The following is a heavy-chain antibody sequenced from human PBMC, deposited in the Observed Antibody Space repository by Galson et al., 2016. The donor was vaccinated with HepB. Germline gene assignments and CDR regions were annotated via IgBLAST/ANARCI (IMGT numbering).Heavy chain of an antibody. CDR3: ATLFNRYGLN. CDR1: IFTFPNYW. CDR2: IRQDGSEK. V-gene: IGHV3-7*01. D-gene: IGHD5-18*01. J-gene: IGHJ4*02. Sequence: SLRLSCAASIFTFPNYWMTWVRQAPGKGLEWVSNIRQDGSEKNYVDSVKGRFTISRDNAKKSLDLQMNSLRADDTAVYYCATLFNRYGLNWGQGSLDTVSS.